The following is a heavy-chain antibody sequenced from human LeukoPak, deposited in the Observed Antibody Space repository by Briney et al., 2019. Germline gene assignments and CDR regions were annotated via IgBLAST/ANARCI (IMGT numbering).Heavy chain of an antibody. V-gene: IGHV4-4*07. J-gene: IGHJ4*02. CDR3: ARKDGDF. CDR2: IYTSGIT. Sequence: SETLSLTCSVSGDSISSDYWTWIRQPAGKGLEWIGRIYTSGITNYNPSLESRLTMSLDTSKNQISLRLSSVTAADTAVYYCARKDGDFWGQGTLVTVSS. CDR1: GDSISSDY.